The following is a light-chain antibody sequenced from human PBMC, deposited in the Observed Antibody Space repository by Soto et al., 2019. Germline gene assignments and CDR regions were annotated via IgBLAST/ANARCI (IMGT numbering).Light chain of an antibody. V-gene: IGKV3-15*01. CDR1: QSVSSN. Sequence: EVVVTQSPASLSVSPGERATLSCRASQSVSSNFAWYQQKPGQAPRLLIYGASTRATGIPARFSGSGSGTEFTLTISSLQSEDFAVYYCQQYNNWPQTFGQGTK. CDR2: GAS. CDR3: QQYNNWPQT. J-gene: IGKJ1*01.